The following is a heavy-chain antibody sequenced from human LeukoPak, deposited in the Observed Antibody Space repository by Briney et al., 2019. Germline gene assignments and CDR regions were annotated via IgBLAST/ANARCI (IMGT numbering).Heavy chain of an antibody. V-gene: IGHV3-74*01. CDR3: ARDGARLDY. J-gene: IGHJ4*02. CDR2: IGNDGSST. Sequence: GGSLRLSCAASGFTFSNYWMHWVRQVPGKGLVWVSRIGNDGSSTTYADSVKGRFTIFRDNAKSTLYLQMNSLRAEDTAVYYCARDGARLDYWGQGTLVTVSS. CDR1: GFTFSNYW. D-gene: IGHD1-26*01.